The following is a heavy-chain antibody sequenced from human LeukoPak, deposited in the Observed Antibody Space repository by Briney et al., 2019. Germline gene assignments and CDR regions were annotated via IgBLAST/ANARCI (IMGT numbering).Heavy chain of an antibody. CDR1: GFAFSSYA. CDR3: APRVVGSAPFDY. Sequence: GGSLRLSCAASGFAFSSYAMSWVRQAPGKGLEWVSAISGSTGRTYYADSVKGRFTISRDNSKNTLYLQMNNLRAEDTAVYYCAPRVVGSAPFDYWGQGTLVTVSS. J-gene: IGHJ4*02. CDR2: ISGSTGRT. D-gene: IGHD2-15*01. V-gene: IGHV3-23*01.